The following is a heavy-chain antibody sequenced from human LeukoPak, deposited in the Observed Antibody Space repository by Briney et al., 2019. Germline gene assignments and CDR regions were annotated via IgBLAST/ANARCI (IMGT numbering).Heavy chain of an antibody. Sequence: GGSLRLSCAASGFTFSSYAMSWVRQAPGKGLAWVSPISGSGGSTYYADSVKGRFTISRDNSKNTLYLQMNSLRAEDTAVYYCAKRPDYDFWSGYYLLDYWGQGTLVTVSS. V-gene: IGHV3-23*01. CDR2: ISGSGGST. CDR3: AKRPDYDFWSGYYLLDY. J-gene: IGHJ4*02. D-gene: IGHD3-3*01. CDR1: GFTFSSYA.